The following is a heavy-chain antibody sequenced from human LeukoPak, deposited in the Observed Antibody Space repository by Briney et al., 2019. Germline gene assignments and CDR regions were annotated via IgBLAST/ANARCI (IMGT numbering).Heavy chain of an antibody. CDR3: ARIFDV. J-gene: IGHJ4*02. CDR1: GASFRSGGQY. CDR2: IFYNGKT. Sequence: PSETLSLTCTLSGASFRSGGQYWGWICQTPGKGLEWIGDIFYNGKTNYNPSLKSRVTISLDTSRSQFSLRLSSVTASDTGVYYCARIFDVWGRGTLVTVSS. V-gene: IGHV4-61*08.